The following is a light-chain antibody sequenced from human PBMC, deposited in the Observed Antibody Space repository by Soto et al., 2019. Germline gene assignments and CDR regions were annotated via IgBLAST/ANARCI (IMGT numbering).Light chain of an antibody. CDR1: QSVSSY. J-gene: IGKJ3*01. Sequence: EIVLTQSPATLSLSPGERATLSCRASQSVSSYLAWYQQKPGQAPRLLIYDASSRVTGIPARFSGSGSGTDFTLTISSLEPEDFAVYYCQQRSNWPLFTFGPGTKVDIK. V-gene: IGKV3-11*01. CDR2: DAS. CDR3: QQRSNWPLFT.